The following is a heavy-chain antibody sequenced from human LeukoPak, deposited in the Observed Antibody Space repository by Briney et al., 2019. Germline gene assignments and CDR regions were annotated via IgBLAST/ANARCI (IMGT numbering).Heavy chain of an antibody. CDR3: ARSRYYDSSGPFDY. CDR1: GFTLSDYY. D-gene: IGHD3-22*01. V-gene: IGHV3-21*01. Sequence: GGSLRLSCAASGFTLSDYYMNWVRQAPGKGLEWVSSISSSSSYIYYADSVKGRFTISRDNAKNSLYLQMNSLRAEDTAVYYCARSRYYDSSGPFDYWGQGTLVTVSS. J-gene: IGHJ4*02. CDR2: ISSSSSYI.